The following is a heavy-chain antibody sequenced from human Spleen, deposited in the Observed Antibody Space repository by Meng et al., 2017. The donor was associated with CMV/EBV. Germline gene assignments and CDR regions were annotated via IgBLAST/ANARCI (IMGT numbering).Heavy chain of an antibody. CDR1: EFTFSSQW. J-gene: IGHJ4*02. Sequence: SCGVSEFTFSSQWMTWVRQAPGKGLEWLANINPDATVRNYLDSVKGRFTISRDNSKNSLYLQMNSLRADDTAVYYCARDPHFGALDHWGQGTLVTVSS. V-gene: IGHV3-7*01. CDR3: ARDPHFGALDH. CDR2: INPDATVR. D-gene: IGHD3-10*01.